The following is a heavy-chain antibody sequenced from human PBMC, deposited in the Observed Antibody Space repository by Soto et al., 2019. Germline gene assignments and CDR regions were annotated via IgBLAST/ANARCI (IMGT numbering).Heavy chain of an antibody. J-gene: IGHJ4*02. D-gene: IGHD3-22*01. CDR2: ISGSGGST. V-gene: IGHV3-23*01. Sequence: GGSLRLSCAASGFTFSSYAMSWVRQAPGKGLEWVSAISGSGGSTYYADSVKGRFTISRDNSKNTLYLQMNSLRAEDTAVYYCAKDDRRVVVITSYYFDYWGQGTLVTVSS. CDR3: AKDDRRVVVITSYYFDY. CDR1: GFTFSSYA.